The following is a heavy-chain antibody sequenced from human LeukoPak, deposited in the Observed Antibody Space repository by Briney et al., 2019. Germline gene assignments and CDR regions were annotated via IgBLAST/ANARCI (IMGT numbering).Heavy chain of an antibody. J-gene: IGHJ4*02. V-gene: IGHV3-21*01. CDR3: ARSCSGGSCYEGY. CDR1: GFTFSAYD. CDR2: ISSSSSYI. Sequence: GGSLRLSCAASGFTFSAYDMSWVRQAPGKGLEWVSSISSSSSYIYYADSVKGRFTISRDNTKNSLYLQMNSLRAEDTAVYYCARSCSGGSCYEGYWGQGTLVTVSS. D-gene: IGHD2-15*01.